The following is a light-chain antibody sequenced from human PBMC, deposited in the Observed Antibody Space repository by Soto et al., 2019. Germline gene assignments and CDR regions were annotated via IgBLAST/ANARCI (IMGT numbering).Light chain of an antibody. J-gene: IGLJ2*01. V-gene: IGLV2-14*01. CDR1: SSDVGGYNY. CDR2: DVS. Sequence: QSALTQPASVSGSPGQSITISCTGTSSDVGGYNYVSWYQQHPGKAHKLMIYDVSNRPSGVSISFSGSKSGNTASLTISGLQAEDEADYYCSSYTSSSTLVFGGGTKLAVL. CDR3: SSYTSSSTLV.